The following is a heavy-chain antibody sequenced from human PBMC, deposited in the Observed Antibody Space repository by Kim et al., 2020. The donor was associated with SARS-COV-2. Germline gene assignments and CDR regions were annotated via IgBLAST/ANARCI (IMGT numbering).Heavy chain of an antibody. J-gene: IGHJ3*02. V-gene: IGHV4-59*08. CDR2: T. Sequence: TNYTPSLRSRVTMSVDTSQNQFSLKLSSVTAADTAVYYCARHLARDAFDIWGQGTMVTVSS. D-gene: IGHD3-16*01. CDR3: ARHLARDAFDI.